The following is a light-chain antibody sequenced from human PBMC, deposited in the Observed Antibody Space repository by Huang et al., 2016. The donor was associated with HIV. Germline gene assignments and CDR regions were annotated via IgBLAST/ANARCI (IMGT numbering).Light chain of an antibody. CDR3: QQRSNWPWT. CDR2: DAS. V-gene: IGKV3-11*01. CDR1: QSVSSH. J-gene: IGKJ1*01. Sequence: EIVLTQSPATLSLSPGERATLSCRASQSVSSHLAWYQQKVGQALRLLIYDASNRATGIPARFSGSGSGTDFTLTISSLEPEDFAVYYCQQRSNWPWTFGQGTKLEIK.